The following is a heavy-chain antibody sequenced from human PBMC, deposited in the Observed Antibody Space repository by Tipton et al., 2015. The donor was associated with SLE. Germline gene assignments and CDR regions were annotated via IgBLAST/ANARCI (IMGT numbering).Heavy chain of an antibody. D-gene: IGHD6-13*01. J-gene: IGHJ4*02. Sequence: SLRLSCVGSGFTFSDYFMSWHRLAPGKGLEWISFISGSTNTIYYANSLRGRFTVSRDNANNVTYLQLNNLRADDSAVYFCARDSGLAAFGSDYWGQGTVVTVSP. CDR2: ISGSTNTI. V-gene: IGHV3-11*01. CDR1: GFTFSDYF. CDR3: ARDSGLAAFGSDY.